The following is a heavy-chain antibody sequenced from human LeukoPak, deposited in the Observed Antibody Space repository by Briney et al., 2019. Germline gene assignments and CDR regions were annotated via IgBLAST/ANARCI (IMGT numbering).Heavy chain of an antibody. CDR2: IYHSGST. CDR1: GYSITSGYY. D-gene: IGHD3-10*01. V-gene: IGHV4-38-2*02. J-gene: IGHJ4*02. Sequence: SETLSLTCTVSGYSITSGYYWGWVRQPPGQGLEWLASIYHSGSTFYNPSLQSRVTISVDTSKNQFSLRLRSVSAADTAVYYCARDQDYYGSGSYGPDHWGQGTLVIVSS. CDR3: ARDQDYYGSGSYGPDH.